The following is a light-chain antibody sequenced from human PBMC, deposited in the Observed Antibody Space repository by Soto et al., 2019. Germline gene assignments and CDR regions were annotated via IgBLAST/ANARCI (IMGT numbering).Light chain of an antibody. Sequence: EIGMTQYPATLSVSPGERVTLSSRASQNIRSDLAWYQQKPGQAPRLLMYGASIRATGVPARFSGSGSGTDFTLTISRLEPEDFAVYYCQQYGSSGTFGQGTKVDIK. CDR2: GAS. CDR1: QNIRSD. J-gene: IGKJ1*01. V-gene: IGKV3-15*01. CDR3: QQYGSSGT.